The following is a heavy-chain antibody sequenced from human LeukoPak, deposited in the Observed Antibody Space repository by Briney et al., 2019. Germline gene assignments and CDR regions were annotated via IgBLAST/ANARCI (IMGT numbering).Heavy chain of an antibody. D-gene: IGHD6-19*01. CDR1: GGSISSSSYY. CDR2: IYYSGST. V-gene: IGHV4-39*01. CDR3: ARLGYSSGWEPYYFDY. Sequence: PSETLSLTCTVSGGSISSSSYYWGWIRQPPGKGLEWIGSIYYSGSTYYNPSLKSRVTISVDTSKNQFSLKLSSVTAADTAVYYCARLGYSSGWEPYYFDYWGQGTLVTVSS. J-gene: IGHJ4*02.